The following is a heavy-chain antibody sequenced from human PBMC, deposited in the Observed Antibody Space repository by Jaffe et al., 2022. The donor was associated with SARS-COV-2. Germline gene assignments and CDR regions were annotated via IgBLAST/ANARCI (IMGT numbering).Heavy chain of an antibody. V-gene: IGHV3-30*03. CDR2: ISEDGSRR. CDR3: ARDKMAYYYYGMHD. CDR1: GFTFSAYG. Sequence: QVQLVESGGGVVQPGGSLRLSCAASGFTFSAYGMYWVRQAPGKGLEWVAVISEDGSRRHSAEALKGRFTISRDNSKNTLFLQMNSLRVEDTAVYYCARDKMAYYYYGMHDWGQGTTVTVS. J-gene: IGHJ6*02.